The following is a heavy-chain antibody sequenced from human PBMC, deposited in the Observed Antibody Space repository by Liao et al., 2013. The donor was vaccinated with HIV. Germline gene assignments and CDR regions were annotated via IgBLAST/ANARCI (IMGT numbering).Heavy chain of an antibody. CDR1: GGSITSGGYS. V-gene: IGHV4-61*02. Sequence: QVQLQESGSGLVKPLQTLSLTCTVSGGSITSGGYSWTWIRQPPGKGLEWIGRIHTTGTTNYNSSLKSRVTMSVDTSKNQFSLKLSSVTAADTAVYYCARVVSSWPYQYYYMDVWGTGTTVTVSS. CDR3: ARVVSSWPYQYYYMDV. CDR2: IHTTGTT. J-gene: IGHJ6*03. D-gene: IGHD6-13*01.